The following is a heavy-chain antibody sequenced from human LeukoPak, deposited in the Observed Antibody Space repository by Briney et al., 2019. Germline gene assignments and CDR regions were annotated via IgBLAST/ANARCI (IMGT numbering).Heavy chain of an antibody. CDR1: GGSISSYY. CDR2: IYYSGST. V-gene: IGHV4-59*01. CDR3: ARTTEAHSWRTRYYDYYMDV. J-gene: IGHJ6*03. Sequence: SETLSLTCIVSGGSISSYYWSWIRQPPGKGLEWIGYIYYSGSTNYNPSLKSRVTISVDTSKNQFSLKLSSVTAADTAVYYCARTTEAHSWRTRYYDYYMDVWGKGTTATVSS. D-gene: IGHD6-13*01.